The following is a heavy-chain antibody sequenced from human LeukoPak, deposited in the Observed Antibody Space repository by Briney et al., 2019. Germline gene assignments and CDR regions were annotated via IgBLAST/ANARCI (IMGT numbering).Heavy chain of an antibody. V-gene: IGHV4-59*12. CDR2: IYYSGST. D-gene: IGHD3-16*02. CDR1: GGSISSYY. Sequence: SETLSLTCTVSGGSISSYYWSWIRQPPGKGLEWIGYIYYSGSTNYNPSLKSRVTISVDTSKNQFSLKLSSVTAADTAVYYCAREHYDYVWGSYRPTYFDYWGQGTLVTVSS. J-gene: IGHJ4*02. CDR3: AREHYDYVWGSYRPTYFDY.